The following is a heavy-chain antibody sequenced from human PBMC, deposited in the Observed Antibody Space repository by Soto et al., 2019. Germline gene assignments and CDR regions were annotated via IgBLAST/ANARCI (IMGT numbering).Heavy chain of an antibody. CDR2: VSHSGNT. Sequence: QVHLEQRGAGLLKPSETLSLTCTVSGGSFTGHFWSWVRQPPGKGLEWIGEVSHSGNTKYYPSLRSRVTLSVDSSKHQMSLALTSVTAADTAVYYCARAKFESTGWHQFDIWGQGTLVTVSS. V-gene: IGHV4-34*02. D-gene: IGHD7-27*01. CDR1: GGSFTGHF. J-gene: IGHJ4*02. CDR3: ARAKFESTGWHQFDI.